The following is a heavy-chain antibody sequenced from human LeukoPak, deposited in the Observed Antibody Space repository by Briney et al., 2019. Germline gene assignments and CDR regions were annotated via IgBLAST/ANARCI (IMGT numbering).Heavy chain of an antibody. Sequence: GGSLRPSCAAPGFTFSTSAMGWVRQAPGKGLEWVANIKQDGSEKYYVDSVKGRFTISRDNAKNSLYLQMNSLRAEDTAVYYCARKGRYDYYDSSGYNYYYYMDVWGKGTTVTVSS. V-gene: IGHV3-7*01. J-gene: IGHJ6*03. CDR2: IKQDGSEK. D-gene: IGHD3-22*01. CDR1: GFTFSTSA. CDR3: ARKGRYDYYDSSGYNYYYYMDV.